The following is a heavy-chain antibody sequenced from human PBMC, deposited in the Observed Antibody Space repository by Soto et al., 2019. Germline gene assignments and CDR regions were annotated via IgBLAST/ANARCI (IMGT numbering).Heavy chain of an antibody. CDR2: ISYDGSNK. V-gene: IGHV3-30-3*01. Sequence: QVQLVESGGGVVQPGRSLRLSCAASGFTFSSYAMHWVRQAPGKGPECVAVISYDGSNKYYADSVKGRFTISRDNSKNTLYLQMNSLRAEDTAVFYCARDQTGITTAGGGRIDYWGQGSLVTVSS. CDR3: ARDQTGITTAGGGRIDY. D-gene: IGHD6-13*01. J-gene: IGHJ4*02. CDR1: GFTFSSYA.